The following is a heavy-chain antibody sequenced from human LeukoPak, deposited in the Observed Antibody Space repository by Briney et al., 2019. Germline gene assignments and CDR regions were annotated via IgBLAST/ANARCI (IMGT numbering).Heavy chain of an antibody. D-gene: IGHD2-2*01. CDR2: IYPGDSDT. CDR3: ASVPDTVRASRFSSHNWFDP. J-gene: IGHJ5*02. CDR1: GYSFTTYW. V-gene: IGHV5-51*01. Sequence: GGSLKSSCKGSGYSFTTYWIGWGRQMPGKGREWMGVIYPGDSDTRYSPSFQGQVTISADKSLSTAYLQWSSLKASDTAMCYCASVPDTVRASRFSSHNWFDPWGQGTLVTVSS.